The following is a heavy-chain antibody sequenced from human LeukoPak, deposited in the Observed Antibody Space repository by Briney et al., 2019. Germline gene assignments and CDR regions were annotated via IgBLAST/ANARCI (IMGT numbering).Heavy chain of an antibody. Sequence: GGSLRLSCAASRFTFSSYWMHWVRQAPGKGLVWVSRINSDGSSTSYADSVKGRFTISRDNAKNTLYLQMNSLRAEDTAVYYCATTSTIFGVYYGMDVWGQGTTVTVSS. CDR2: INSDGSST. CDR1: RFTFSSYW. CDR3: ATTSTIFGVYYGMDV. D-gene: IGHD3-3*01. J-gene: IGHJ6*02. V-gene: IGHV3-74*01.